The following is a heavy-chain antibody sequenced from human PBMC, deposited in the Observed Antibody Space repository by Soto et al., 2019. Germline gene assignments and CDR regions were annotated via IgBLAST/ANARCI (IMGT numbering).Heavy chain of an antibody. CDR1: GGSISSYY. J-gene: IGHJ4*02. D-gene: IGHD2-2*01. CDR2: IYTSGST. Sequence: SETLSLTCTVSGGSISSYYWSWIRQPAGKGLEWIGRIYTSGSTNYNPSLKSRVTMSVDTSKSQFSLNLSSVTAADTAVYYCARACSSTNCYDVFDYWGQGTLLTVSS. CDR3: ARACSSTNCYDVFDY. V-gene: IGHV4-4*07.